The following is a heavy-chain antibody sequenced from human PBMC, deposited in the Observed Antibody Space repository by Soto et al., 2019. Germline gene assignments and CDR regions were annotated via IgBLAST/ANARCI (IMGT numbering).Heavy chain of an antibody. CDR1: GFTFSNAW. V-gene: IGHV3-15*01. J-gene: IGHJ4*02. CDR2: IKSKTDGGTT. CDR3: SLGVRYFDWLFH. D-gene: IGHD3-9*01. Sequence: PGGSLRLSCAASGFTFSNAWMSWVRQAPGTGLEWVGRIKSKTDGGTTDYAAPVKGRFTISRDDSKNTLYLQMNSLKTEDTAVYYCSLGVRYFDWLFHWGQGTLVTVSS.